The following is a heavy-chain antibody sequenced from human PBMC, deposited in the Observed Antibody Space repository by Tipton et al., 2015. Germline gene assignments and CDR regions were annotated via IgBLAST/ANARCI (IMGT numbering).Heavy chain of an antibody. D-gene: IGHD4-23*01. CDR3: ARARGRHGGLFDS. J-gene: IGHJ4*02. CDR2: IQYSGGT. V-gene: IGHV4-59*01. Sequence: TLSLTCSVSSDSISKYYWSWIRQPPGKELEWIGYIQYSGGTNYNPSLESRVSMSVDTSKTQFSLEMSSVTASDTAVYYCARARGRHGGLFDSWGQGILVTVSS. CDR1: SDSISKYY.